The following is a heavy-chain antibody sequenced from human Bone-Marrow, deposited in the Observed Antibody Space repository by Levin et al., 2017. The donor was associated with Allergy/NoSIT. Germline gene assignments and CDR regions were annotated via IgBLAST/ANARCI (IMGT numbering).Heavy chain of an antibody. J-gene: IGHJ3*02. CDR3: ARALSSGYRRIDAYDI. CDR1: GGSVSRGSYY. CDR2: IYYDGSS. D-gene: IGHD3-22*01. V-gene: IGHV4-61*03. Sequence: PSQTLSLTCVVSGGSVSRGSYYWTWIRQSPDKKLEWIGDIYYDGSSRYNPSLKSRVTISVDTSKNHFSLSLTSVTAADTAVYHCARALSSGYRRIDAYDIWGQGTTVTVSS.